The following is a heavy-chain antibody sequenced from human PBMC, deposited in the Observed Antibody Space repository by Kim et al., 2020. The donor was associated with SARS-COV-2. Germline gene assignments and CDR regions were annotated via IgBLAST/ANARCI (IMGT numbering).Heavy chain of an antibody. V-gene: IGHV4-34*01. J-gene: IGHJ6*01. CDR1: GGSFSGYY. Sequence: SETLSLTCAVYGGSFSGYYWSWIRQPPGKGLEWIGEINHSGSANYNPSLKSRVTIPVDTSKNQFSLKLSSVTAADTAVYYCARPHYYGSGSYYKYYYGM. CDR2: INHSGSA. CDR3: ARPHYYGSGSYYKYYYGM. D-gene: IGHD3-10*01.